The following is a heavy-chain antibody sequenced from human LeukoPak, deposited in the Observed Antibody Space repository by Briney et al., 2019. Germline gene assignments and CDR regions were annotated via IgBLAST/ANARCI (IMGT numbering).Heavy chain of an antibody. J-gene: IGHJ3*02. Sequence: GGSLRLPCAASGFTFSRHWMHWVRQVPGKGLVWVSHISTDGSSTTYADSVKGRFTISRDNAKNTLYLQMNSLRAEDTAVYYCARRGYSYDDAFDIWGQGTMVSVSS. CDR3: ARRGYSYDDAFDI. CDR1: GFTFSRHW. V-gene: IGHV3-74*01. D-gene: IGHD5-18*01. CDR2: ISTDGSST.